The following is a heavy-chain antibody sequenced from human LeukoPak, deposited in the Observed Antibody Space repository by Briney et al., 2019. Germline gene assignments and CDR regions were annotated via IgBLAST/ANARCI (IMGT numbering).Heavy chain of an antibody. CDR3: TRHSSGYPEGGYFDY. CDR2: ISYDGSNK. J-gene: IGHJ4*02. D-gene: IGHD3-22*01. Sequence: GGSLRLSCAASGFTFSSYAMHWVRQAPGKGLEWVAVISYDGSNKYYADSVKGRFTISRDNSKNTLYLQMKSLRAEDTAVYYCTRHSSGYPEGGYFDYWGQGTLVTVSS. V-gene: IGHV3-30-3*01. CDR1: GFTFSSYA.